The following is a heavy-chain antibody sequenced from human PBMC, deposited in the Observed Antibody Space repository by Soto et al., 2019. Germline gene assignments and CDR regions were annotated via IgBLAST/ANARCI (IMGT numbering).Heavy chain of an antibody. CDR1: GYTLTELS. V-gene: IGHV1-24*01. J-gene: IGHJ4*02. CDR3: ATPTALRFLEWTFDY. D-gene: IGHD3-3*01. Sequence: GATVKVSCKVSGYTLTELSMHWVRQAPGKGLEWMGGFDPEDGETIYAQKFQGRVTVTEDTSTDTAYMELSSLRSEDTAVYYCATPTALRFLEWTFDYWGQGTLVTVSS. CDR2: FDPEDGET.